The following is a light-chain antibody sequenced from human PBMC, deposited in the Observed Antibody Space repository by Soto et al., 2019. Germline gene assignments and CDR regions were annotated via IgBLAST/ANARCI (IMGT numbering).Light chain of an antibody. J-gene: IGKJ1*01. CDR2: VAS. V-gene: IGKV1-5*01. CDR1: QGIVRW. Sequence: DIQMTQSPSTLSASVGDRVTITCRASQGIVRWLAWYQQKPGKAPKLLIYVASSLESGVPSRFSGSGAGTEFTLTIISLQPDDFATYYCQHYYGFSRTFGQGTRVAIK. CDR3: QHYYGFSRT.